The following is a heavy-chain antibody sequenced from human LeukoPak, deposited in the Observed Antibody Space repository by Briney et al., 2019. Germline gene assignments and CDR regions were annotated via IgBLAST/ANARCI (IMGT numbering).Heavy chain of an antibody. Sequence: GGSLRLSCAASGFTFRSYWMHWVRQGPGKGLVWVSRISTDGSSTDYADSVKGRFTISRENAKNTLYLQMNSLRAEDTAVYYCARTRTLPIAGGFDTWGQGSLVTVSS. CDR2: ISTDGSST. J-gene: IGHJ5*02. CDR1: GFTFRSYW. D-gene: IGHD3-16*01. V-gene: IGHV3-74*01. CDR3: ARTRTLPIAGGFDT.